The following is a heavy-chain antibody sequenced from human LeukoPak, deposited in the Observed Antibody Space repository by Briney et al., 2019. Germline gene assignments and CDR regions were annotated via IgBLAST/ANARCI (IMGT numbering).Heavy chain of an antibody. CDR3: AKDSSPHSHIVY. V-gene: IGHV3-9*01. Sequence: PGGSLRLSCAASGFTFDDYAMHWVRQAPGKGLEWVSGISWNSGSIGYADSVKGRFTISRDNAKNSLYLQMNSLRAEDTALYYCAKDSSPHSHIVYWGQGTLVTVSS. CDR2: ISWNSGSI. J-gene: IGHJ4*02. CDR1: GFTFDDYA. D-gene: IGHD3-10*01.